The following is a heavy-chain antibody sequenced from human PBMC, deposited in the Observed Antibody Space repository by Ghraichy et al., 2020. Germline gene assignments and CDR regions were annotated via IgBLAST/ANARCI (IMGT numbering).Heavy chain of an antibody. CDR2: IKQDGSEK. CDR1: GFTFSSYW. V-gene: IGHV3-7*01. Sequence: GGSLRLSCASSGFTFSSYWMSWVRQAPGKGLEWVANIKQDGSEKYYVDSVKGRFTISRDNAKNSLYLQMNSLRAEDTAVYYCSREGLRFLEWLDYYYGMDVWGQGTTVTVYS. CDR3: SREGLRFLEWLDYYYGMDV. D-gene: IGHD3-3*01. J-gene: IGHJ6*02.